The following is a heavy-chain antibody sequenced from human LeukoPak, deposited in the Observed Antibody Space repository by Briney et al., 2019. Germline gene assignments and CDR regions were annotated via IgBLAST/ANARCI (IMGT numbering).Heavy chain of an antibody. CDR2: IIPILGIA. CDR1: GGTFSSYA. J-gene: IGHJ4*02. Sequence: ASVKVSCKASGGTFSSYAISWVRQAPGQGLVWMGRIIPILGIANYAQKFQGRVTITADKSTSTAYMELSSLRSEDTAVYYCARDDCSGGSRPNDYWGQGTLVTVSS. D-gene: IGHD2-15*01. CDR3: ARDDCSGGSRPNDY. V-gene: IGHV1-69*04.